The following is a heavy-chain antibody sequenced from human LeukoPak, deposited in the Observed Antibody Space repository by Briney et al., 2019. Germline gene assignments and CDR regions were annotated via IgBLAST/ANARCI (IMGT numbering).Heavy chain of an antibody. D-gene: IGHD7-27*01. Sequence: GGSLRLSCAASGFTFSSYAMSWVRQAPGKGLEWVSAISGSGGSTYYADSVKGRFTISRDNSKNTLYLQMNSLRAEDTAVYYCATRSQSANWGSTMGYFDYWGQGTLVTVSS. J-gene: IGHJ4*02. CDR1: GFTFSSYA. CDR2: ISGSGGST. V-gene: IGHV3-23*01. CDR3: ATRSQSANWGSTMGYFDY.